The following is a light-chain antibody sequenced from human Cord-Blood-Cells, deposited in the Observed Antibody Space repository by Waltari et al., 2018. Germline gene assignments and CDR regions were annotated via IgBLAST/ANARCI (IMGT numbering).Light chain of an antibody. CDR3: QQSYSTPPT. V-gene: IGKV1-39*01. CDR2: AAA. CDR1: QNINSY. Sequence: DIQMTQSPSSLSASVGDRVTITCRARQNINSYLNWYQQKPGKAPKLLIYAAASFQNRVPSTFSGSGSGTDVTLTISSLQPEDFSAYYCQQSYSTPPTFGQGTKVEIK. J-gene: IGKJ1*01.